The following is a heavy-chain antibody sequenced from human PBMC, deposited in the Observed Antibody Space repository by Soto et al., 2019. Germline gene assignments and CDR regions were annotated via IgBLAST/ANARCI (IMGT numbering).Heavy chain of an antibody. V-gene: IGHV3-15*01. CDR3: TTFPTTVTTSGIDA. J-gene: IGHJ5*02. CDR2: IKSKTVGGTP. D-gene: IGHD4-17*01. CDR1: GFTFSNAW. Sequence: EVQLVESGGGLVKPGGSLRLSCAASGFTFSNAWMSWVRQAPGKGLECVGRIKSKTVGGTPDYAAPVKGRFSISRDDSKNTLYLQMNSLKTEETAVYYCTTFPTTVTTSGIDAWGQVTLVTVSS.